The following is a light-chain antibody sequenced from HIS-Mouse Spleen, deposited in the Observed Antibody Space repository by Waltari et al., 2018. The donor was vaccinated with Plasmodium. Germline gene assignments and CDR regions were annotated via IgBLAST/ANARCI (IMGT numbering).Light chain of an antibody. Sequence: QSALTQPASVSGSPGQSITISCTGTSSDVGGYNYVSWYQQHPAKAPKLMIYDVSNRPSGVSYRFSGSKSGNTASLTISGLQAEDEADYYCSAYTSSSTLVFGGGTKLTVL. CDR2: DVS. V-gene: IGLV2-14*03. CDR1: SSDVGGYNY. CDR3: SAYTSSSTLV. J-gene: IGLJ2*01.